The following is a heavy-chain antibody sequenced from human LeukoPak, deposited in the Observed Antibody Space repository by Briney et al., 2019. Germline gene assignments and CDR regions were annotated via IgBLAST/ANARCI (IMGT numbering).Heavy chain of an antibody. CDR3: ARRKVRGVIRGYYFDY. V-gene: IGHV4-34*01. CDR2: INHSGST. D-gene: IGHD3-10*01. Sequence: SETLSLTCAVYGGSFSGYYWSWIRQPPGKGLEWIGEINHSGSTNYNPSLKSRVTISVDTSKNQFSLKLSSVTAADTAVYYCARRKVRGVIRGYYFDYWGQGTLDTVSS. CDR1: GGSFSGYY. J-gene: IGHJ4*02.